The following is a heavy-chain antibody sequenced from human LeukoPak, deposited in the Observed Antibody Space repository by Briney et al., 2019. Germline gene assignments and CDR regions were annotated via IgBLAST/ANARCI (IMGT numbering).Heavy chain of an antibody. CDR2: ISSSATTI. CDR1: GFPFSTYE. CDR3: VRSFGFDP. Sequence: GGSLRLSCAASGFPFSTYEMNWVRQAPGKGLEWVSYISSSATTIFYADSVKGRFTISRDNAKNSLFLQMNSLRVEDTAFYYCVRSFGFDPWGQETLVTVSS. J-gene: IGHJ5*02. V-gene: IGHV3-48*03.